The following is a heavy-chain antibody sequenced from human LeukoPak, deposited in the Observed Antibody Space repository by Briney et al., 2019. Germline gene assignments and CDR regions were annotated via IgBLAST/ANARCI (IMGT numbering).Heavy chain of an antibody. CDR2: IYYSGST. Sequence: SETLSLTCTVSGGSISSSSYYWGWIRQPPGKGLEWIGSIYYSGSTYYNPSLKSRVTISVDTSKNQFSLKLSSVTAADTAVYYCARGYYYYDSSGYNWGQGTLVTVSS. CDR1: GGSISSSSYY. D-gene: IGHD3-22*01. CDR3: ARGYYYYDSSGYN. J-gene: IGHJ4*02. V-gene: IGHV4-39*01.